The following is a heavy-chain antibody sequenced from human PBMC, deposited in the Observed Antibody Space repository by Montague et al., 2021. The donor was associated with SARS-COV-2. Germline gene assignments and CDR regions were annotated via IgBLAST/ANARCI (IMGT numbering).Heavy chain of an antibody. J-gene: IGHJ6*03. CDR2: INNRGNT. V-gene: IGHV4-39*01. CDR1: GDSISSSSYY. D-gene: IGHD6-25*01. CDR3: VRGTHHRSGWPYYRDV. Sequence: SETLSLTCTVSGDSISSSSYYWGWIRQPPGKGLEWIGSINNRGNTYNNPSLRSRVSISVDTSKNQFSLNVRSVTAADTGLFYCVRGTHHRSGWPYYRDVWGKGTMVTV.